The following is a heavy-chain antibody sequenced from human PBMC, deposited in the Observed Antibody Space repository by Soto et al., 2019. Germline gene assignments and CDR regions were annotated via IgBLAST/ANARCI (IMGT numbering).Heavy chain of an antibody. V-gene: IGHV3-11*01. CDR2: ISSSGSTI. D-gene: IGHD6-19*01. CDR3: ASGGRQWLVTVPPRGPFDP. CDR1: GFTFSDYY. Sequence: GGSLRLSCAASGFTFSDYYMSWIRQAPGKGLEWVSYISSSGSTIYYADSVKGRFTISRDNAKNSLYLQMNSLRAEDTAVYYCASGGRQWLVTVPPRGPFDPWGQGTLVTVSS. J-gene: IGHJ5*02.